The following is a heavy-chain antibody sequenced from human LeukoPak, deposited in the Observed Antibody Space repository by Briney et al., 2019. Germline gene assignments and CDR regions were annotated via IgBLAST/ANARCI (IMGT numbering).Heavy chain of an antibody. D-gene: IGHD3-3*01. CDR3: AEDPLGVVTPAEY. J-gene: IGHJ4*02. CDR2: ISGSGGST. CDR1: GFTFSSYA. Sequence: GGSLRLSCAASGFTFSSYAMSWVRQAPGKGLEWVSAISGSGGSTYYADSVKGRFTISRDNSKNTLYLQMNSLRAEDTAVYYCAEDPLGVVTPAEYWGQGTLVTVSS. V-gene: IGHV3-23*01.